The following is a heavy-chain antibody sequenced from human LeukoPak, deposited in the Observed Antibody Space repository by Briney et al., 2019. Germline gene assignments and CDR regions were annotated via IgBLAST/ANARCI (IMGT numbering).Heavy chain of an antibody. V-gene: IGHV3-7*01. D-gene: IGHD4-11*01. CDR3: ARESDHSNYPGTFDH. CDR1: GFTFRRYW. Sequence: GGSLRLSCAASGFTFRRYWMSWVRQAPGKRLEWVANIKHDGSEKYYVDSVKGRFTISRDNAKNSLSLQMNSLRVEDTALYYCARESDHSNYPGTFDHWGPGTLVAVSS. J-gene: IGHJ4*02. CDR2: IKHDGSEK.